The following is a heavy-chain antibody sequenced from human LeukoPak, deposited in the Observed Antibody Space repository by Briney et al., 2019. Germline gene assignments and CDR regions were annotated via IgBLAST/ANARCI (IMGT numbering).Heavy chain of an antibody. D-gene: IGHD3-22*01. CDR3: ARSGYDTRYWYFDL. V-gene: IGHV3-23*01. Sequence: GGSLRLSCAASGFTFSSYAMSWVRQAPGKGLEWVSAISGNGGSTYYADSVKGRFTISRDNAKNSLYLQMNSLRAEDTAVYYCARSGYDTRYWYFDLWGRGTLVTVSS. J-gene: IGHJ2*01. CDR1: GFTFSSYA. CDR2: ISGNGGST.